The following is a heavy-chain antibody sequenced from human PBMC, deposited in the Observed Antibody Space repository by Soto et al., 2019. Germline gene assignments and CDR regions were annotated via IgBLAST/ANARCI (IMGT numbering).Heavy chain of an antibody. J-gene: IGHJ4*02. Sequence: PGGSLRLSCAASGFTFSSYAMHWVRQAPGKGLEWVAVISYDGSNKYYADSVKGRFTISRDNSKNTLYLQMNSLRAEDTAVYYCARGKIAARPDPIDYWGQGT. CDR2: ISYDGSNK. CDR1: GFTFSSYA. V-gene: IGHV3-30-3*01. D-gene: IGHD6-6*01. CDR3: ARGKIAARPDPIDY.